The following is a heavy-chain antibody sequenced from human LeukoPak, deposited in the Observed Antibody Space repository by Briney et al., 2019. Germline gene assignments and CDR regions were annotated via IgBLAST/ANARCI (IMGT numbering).Heavy chain of an antibody. D-gene: IGHD3-22*01. V-gene: IGHV3-11*01. Sequence: GGSLRLSCAASGFTFSDYYMSWIRQAPGKGLEWLSYIYGIDSTISYAASVKGRFTISRDDAKNSLYLQMNSLRAEDTAVYYCARDAYYYDSSSYYRNAFDIWGQGTVVTVSS. CDR1: GFTFSDYY. CDR2: IYGIDSTI. J-gene: IGHJ3*02. CDR3: ARDAYYYDSSSYYRNAFDI.